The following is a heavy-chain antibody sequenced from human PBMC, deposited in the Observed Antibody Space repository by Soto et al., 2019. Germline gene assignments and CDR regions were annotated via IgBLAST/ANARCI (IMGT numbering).Heavy chain of an antibody. CDR3: AREVDDWNDVFGQNWFDP. CDR1: GYTFTSYY. J-gene: IGHJ5*02. D-gene: IGHD1-1*01. CDR2: INPSGGST. V-gene: IGHV1-46*01. Sequence: ASVKVSCKPSGYTFTSYYIHWVRQAPGQGLEWMGIINPSGGSTSYAQKFQGRVTMTRDTSTSTVYMELSSLRSEDTAVYYCAREVDDWNDVFGQNWFDPWGQGTLVTVSS.